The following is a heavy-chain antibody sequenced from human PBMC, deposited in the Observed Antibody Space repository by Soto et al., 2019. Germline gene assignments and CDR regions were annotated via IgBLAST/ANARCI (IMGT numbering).Heavy chain of an antibody. D-gene: IGHD4-17*01. CDR3: ARMTTVTKTYYFDY. CDR1: GGSISSSNW. Sequence: SESLSLTCAVSGGSISSSNWWSWVRQPPGKGLEWIGEIYHSGSTNYNPSLKSRVTISVDKSKNQFSLKLSSVTAADTAVYYCARMTTVTKTYYFDYWGQGTLVTVSS. CDR2: IYHSGST. V-gene: IGHV4-4*02. J-gene: IGHJ4*02.